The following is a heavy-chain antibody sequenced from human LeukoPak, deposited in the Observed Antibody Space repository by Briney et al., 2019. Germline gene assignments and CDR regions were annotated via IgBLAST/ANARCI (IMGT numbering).Heavy chain of an antibody. CDR1: GFTFSSYA. V-gene: IGHV3-23*01. CDR3: AKGVSGYPGGSFDP. Sequence: GRSLRLSCAASGFTFSSYAMSWVRQAPGKGLEWVSAISGSGGSTYYADSVKGRFTISRDDSKNTLYLQMNSLRAEDTAVYYCAKGVSGYPGGSFDPWGQGTLVTVSS. J-gene: IGHJ5*02. CDR2: ISGSGGST. D-gene: IGHD3-3*01.